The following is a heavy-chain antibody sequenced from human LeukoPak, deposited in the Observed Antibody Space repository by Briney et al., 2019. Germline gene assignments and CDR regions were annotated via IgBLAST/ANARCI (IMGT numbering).Heavy chain of an antibody. CDR3: AREDIVVVPAAMAY. J-gene: IGHJ4*02. CDR2: IKKDGSEK. D-gene: IGHD2-2*01. V-gene: IGHV3-7*01. CDR1: GFTFSNYW. Sequence: GGSLRLSCAASGFTFSNYWMSWVRQAPGKGPEWVANIKKDGSEKYYVDSVKGRFTISRDNAKNSLYLQMNSLRAEDTAVYYCAREDIVVVPAAMAYWGQGTLVTVSS.